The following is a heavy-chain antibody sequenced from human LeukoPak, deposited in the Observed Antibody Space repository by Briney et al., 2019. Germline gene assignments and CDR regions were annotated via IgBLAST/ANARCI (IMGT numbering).Heavy chain of an antibody. Sequence: SETLSLTCTVSGGSVSSGSYYWSWIRQPPGKGLEWIGYIYYSGSTNYNPSLKSRVTISVDTSKNQFSLKLSSVTAADTAVYYCARGPPPPWFGELYDYWGQGTLVTVSS. CDR3: ARGPPPPWFGELYDY. CDR1: GGSVSSGSYY. V-gene: IGHV4-61*01. J-gene: IGHJ4*02. D-gene: IGHD3-10*01. CDR2: IYYSGST.